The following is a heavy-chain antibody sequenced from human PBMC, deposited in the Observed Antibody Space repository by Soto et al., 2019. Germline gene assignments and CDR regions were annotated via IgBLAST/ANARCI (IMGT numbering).Heavy chain of an antibody. CDR2: IYYSGST. CDR1: GDSISSRSYY. J-gene: IGHJ4*02. CDR3: ARQRNSVVTRDYFDV. Sequence: SETLSLTCTVTGDSISSRSYYWGWIRQPPGKGLEWIGSIYYSGSTYNNPSLRSRVSMSIDTSKDQFSLKLKSVTAADTALYFCARQRNSVVTRDYFDVWGPGSLVTVSS. V-gene: IGHV4-39*01. D-gene: IGHD2-21*02.